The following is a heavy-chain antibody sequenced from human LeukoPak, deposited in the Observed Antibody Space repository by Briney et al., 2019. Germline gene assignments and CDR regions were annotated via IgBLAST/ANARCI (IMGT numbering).Heavy chain of an antibody. CDR3: ARTWRPYYYYAMDV. J-gene: IGHJ6*02. Sequence: PGRSLRLSCAASGFTFSSYAMHWVRQAPGKGLEWVAVISYDGSNKYYADSVKGRFTISRDNSKNTLYLQMNSLRAEDTAVYYCARTWRPYYYYAMDVWGQGTTVTVSS. V-gene: IGHV3-30*04. CDR1: GFTFSSYA. CDR2: ISYDGSNK.